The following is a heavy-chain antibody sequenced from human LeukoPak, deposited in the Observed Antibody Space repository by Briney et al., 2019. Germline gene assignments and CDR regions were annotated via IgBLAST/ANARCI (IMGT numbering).Heavy chain of an antibody. Sequence: GGSLRLSCAASGFTFSSYSMNWVRQAPGKGLEWVSSTSSSSSYIYYADSVKGRFTISRDNAKNSLYLQMNSLRAEDTAVYYCARVGGYSYGYGFDYWGQGTLVTVSS. CDR1: GFTFSSYS. CDR2: TSSSSSYI. D-gene: IGHD5-18*01. V-gene: IGHV3-21*01. CDR3: ARVGGYSYGYGFDY. J-gene: IGHJ4*02.